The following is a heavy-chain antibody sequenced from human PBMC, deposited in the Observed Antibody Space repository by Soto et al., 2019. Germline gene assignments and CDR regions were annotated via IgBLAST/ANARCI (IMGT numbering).Heavy chain of an antibody. Sequence: GTLRLSGRVSVFAFNNSGMHWVRQAPGKGLEWMAVISYDGSDKYYADSVKGRVIISRDNPKNTLNLEMNSLRAEDTAIYYCVKDRVPGAYGNYYGMDGWGQGTTVTVSS. CDR3: VKDRVPGAYGNYYGMDG. CDR2: ISYDGSDK. D-gene: IGHD5-12*01. V-gene: IGHV3-30*18. CDR1: VFAFNNSG. J-gene: IGHJ6*02.